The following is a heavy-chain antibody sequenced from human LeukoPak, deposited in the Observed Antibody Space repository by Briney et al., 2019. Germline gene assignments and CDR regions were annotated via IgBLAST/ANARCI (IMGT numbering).Heavy chain of an antibody. V-gene: IGHV1-2*02. CDR1: GYTFTGYY. D-gene: IGHD3-10*01. CDR2: INPNSGGT. CDR3: ARRAHYYGSGSYYVFDYFDY. Sequence: ASVKVSCKASGYTFTGYYMHWVRQAPGQGLEWMGWINPNSGGTNYAQKFQGRVTMTRDTSISTAYMELSRLRSDDTAVYYCARRAHYYGSGSYYVFDYFDYWGQGTLVTVSS. J-gene: IGHJ4*02.